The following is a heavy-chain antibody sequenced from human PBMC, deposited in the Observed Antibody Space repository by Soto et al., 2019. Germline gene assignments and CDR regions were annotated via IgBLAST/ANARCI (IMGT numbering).Heavy chain of an antibody. CDR3: ARGYDYDILTGYFDP. D-gene: IGHD3-9*01. CDR1: GYTFTSYG. J-gene: IGHJ5*02. Sequence: GASVKVSCKASGYTFTSYGISWVRQAPGQGLEWMGWISAYNGNTNYAQKLQGRVTMTTDTSTSTAYMELRSLRSDDTAVYYCARGYDYDILTGYFDPWGQGTLVTVSS. CDR2: ISAYNGNT. V-gene: IGHV1-18*01.